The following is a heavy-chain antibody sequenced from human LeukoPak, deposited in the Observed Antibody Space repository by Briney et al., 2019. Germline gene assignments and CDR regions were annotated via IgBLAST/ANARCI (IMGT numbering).Heavy chain of an antibody. CDR3: VADSGSRSGGDY. D-gene: IGHD1-26*01. CDR1: GFTFDDYG. Sequence: GGSLRLSCAASGFTFDDYGMSWVRQAPGKGLEWVSGINWNGGSTGYADSVKGRFTISRDNAKNSLYLQMTSLRPDDTAVYYCVADSGSRSGGDYWGQGTLVTVSS. J-gene: IGHJ4*02. V-gene: IGHV3-20*04. CDR2: INWNGGST.